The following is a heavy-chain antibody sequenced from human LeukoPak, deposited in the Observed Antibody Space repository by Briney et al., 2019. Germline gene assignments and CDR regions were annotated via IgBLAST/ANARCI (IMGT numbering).Heavy chain of an antibody. D-gene: IGHD6-13*01. Sequence: PGGSLRLSCAASGFTVSSNYMSWVRQAPGKGLEWVSVIYSGGSTYYADSVKGRFTISRDSSKNTLYLQMNSLRPEDTAVYYCAKEYSNRPDYFDYWGQGTLATVSS. CDR2: IYSGGST. CDR3: AKEYSNRPDYFDY. J-gene: IGHJ4*02. V-gene: IGHV3-53*05. CDR1: GFTVSSNY.